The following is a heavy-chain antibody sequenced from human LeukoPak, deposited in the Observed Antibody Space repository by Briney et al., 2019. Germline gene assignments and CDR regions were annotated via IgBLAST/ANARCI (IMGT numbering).Heavy chain of an antibody. CDR1: GYTFTGYY. V-gene: IGHV1-69*06. D-gene: IGHD3-10*01. CDR2: IIPIFGTT. Sequence: SVKVSCKASGYTFTGYYMHWARQAPGQGLEWMGGIIPIFGTTNYAQKFQGRVTTTADKSTSTAYMELSSLRSEDTAVYYCARAIRGSKIASRYYFYYMDVWGKGTTVTVSS. CDR3: ARAIRGSKIASRYYFYYMDV. J-gene: IGHJ6*03.